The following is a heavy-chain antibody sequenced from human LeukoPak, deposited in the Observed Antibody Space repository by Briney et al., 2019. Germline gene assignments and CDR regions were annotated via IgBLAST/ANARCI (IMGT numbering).Heavy chain of an antibody. D-gene: IGHD1-26*01. CDR1: GFTFDDYA. J-gene: IGHJ3*02. CDR2: ISGDGGST. Sequence: GGSLRLSCAASGFTFDDYAMHWVRQAPGKGLEWVSLISGDGGSTYYADSVKGRFTISRDNSKNSLYLQMNSLRTEDTALYYCAKDIAWELPSDAFDIWGQGTMVTVSS. V-gene: IGHV3-43*02. CDR3: AKDIAWELPSDAFDI.